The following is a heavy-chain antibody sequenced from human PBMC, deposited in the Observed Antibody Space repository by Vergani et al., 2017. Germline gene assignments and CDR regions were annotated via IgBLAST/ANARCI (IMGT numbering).Heavy chain of an antibody. Sequence: QVQLVQSGAEVKKPGASVKVSCKASGYTFTSYAISWVRQAPGQGLEWMGRIIPIFGTANYAQKFQGRVTITADESTSTAYMELSSLRSEDTAVYYCARGRRPHAYYYDSSGYYTHRNYYYYYGMDVWGQGTTVTVSS. V-gene: IGHV1-69*13. D-gene: IGHD3-22*01. CDR3: ARGRRPHAYYYDSSGYYTHRNYYYYYGMDV. J-gene: IGHJ6*02. CDR2: IIPIFGTA. CDR1: GYTFTSYA.